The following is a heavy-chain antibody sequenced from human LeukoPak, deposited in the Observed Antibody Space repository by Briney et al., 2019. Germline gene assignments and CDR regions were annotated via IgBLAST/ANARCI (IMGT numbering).Heavy chain of an antibody. Sequence: GGSLRLSCAASRFTFSIYAMHWVRQAPGKGLEWVAVISYTGMYEYYADSVKGRFTISRDNSKNTLYLQMNGLRVDDTAVYYCARAADYYDSSGQYYMDVWGKGTTVTVSS. J-gene: IGHJ6*03. CDR2: ISYTGMYE. D-gene: IGHD3-22*01. CDR3: ARAADYYDSSGQYYMDV. V-gene: IGHV3-30*04. CDR1: RFTFSIYA.